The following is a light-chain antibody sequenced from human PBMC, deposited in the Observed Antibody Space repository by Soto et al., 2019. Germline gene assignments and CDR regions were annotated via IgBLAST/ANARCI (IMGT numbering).Light chain of an antibody. CDR2: GVN. CDR3: CSYAGISTFYV. J-gene: IGLJ1*01. V-gene: IGLV2-23*02. Sequence: QSVLTQPASVSGSPGQSITISCTGTSSDVGSYNLVSWYQQHPGKAPKLMIYGVNKRPSGVSNRFSGSKSGNMASLTISGLQAEDEADYYCCSYAGISTFYVFGTGTKLTVL. CDR1: SSDVGSYNL.